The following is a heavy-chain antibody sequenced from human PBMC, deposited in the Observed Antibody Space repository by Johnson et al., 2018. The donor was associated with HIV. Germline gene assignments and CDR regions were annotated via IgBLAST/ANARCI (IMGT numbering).Heavy chain of an antibody. CDR2: INWNGGST. Sequence: VQLVESGGGVVQPGRSLRLSCAASGFTFDDYGMSWVRQAPGKGLEWVSGINWNGGSTGYADSVKGRFTISRDNAKNSLYLQMNSLRAEDTAIFYCAKDHGGDYGDFVRTLDTFDLWGRGTMVAVSS. V-gene: IGHV3-20*04. CDR1: GFTFDDYG. J-gene: IGHJ3*01. D-gene: IGHD4-17*01. CDR3: AKDHGGDYGDFVRTLDTFDL.